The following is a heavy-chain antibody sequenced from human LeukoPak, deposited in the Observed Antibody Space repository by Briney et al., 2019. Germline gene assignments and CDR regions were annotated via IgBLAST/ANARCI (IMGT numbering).Heavy chain of an antibody. D-gene: IGHD3-3*01. CDR2: IGAYNGNT. CDR1: GYTFTSYG. J-gene: IGHJ6*02. Sequence: ASVKVSCKASGYTFTSYGISWVRQAPGQGLEWMGWIGAYNGNTNYAQKLQGRVTMTTDTSTSTAYMELRSLRSDDTAVYYCARVGVVFMENYYYGMDVWGQGTTVTVSS. CDR3: ARVGVVFMENYYYGMDV. V-gene: IGHV1-18*01.